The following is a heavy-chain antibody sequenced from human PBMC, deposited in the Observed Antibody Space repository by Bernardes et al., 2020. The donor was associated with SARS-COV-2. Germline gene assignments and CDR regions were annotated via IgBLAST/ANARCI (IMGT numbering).Heavy chain of an antibody. J-gene: IGHJ1*01. CDR2: ISGDGTRA. D-gene: IGHD3-10*01. CDR1: EFTFTDYW. CDR3: ARAHLNGASFYDSGY. Sequence: GGSLRLSCAVSEFTFTDYWMHWVRQAPGKGLVWVSRISGDGTRADYADSVKGRFTISRDNARSTLYLQMNGLRAEDTAVYYCARAHLNGASFYDSGYWGQGTLVTVSS. V-gene: IGHV3-74*01.